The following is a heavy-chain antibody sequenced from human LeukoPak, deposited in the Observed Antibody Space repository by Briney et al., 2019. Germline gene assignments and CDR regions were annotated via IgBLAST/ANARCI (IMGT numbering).Heavy chain of an antibody. CDR3: ARESSGVIGY. V-gene: IGHV3-48*03. D-gene: IGHD3-10*01. CDR2: ICSSGSTI. Sequence: GGSLRLSCAASGFIFSSYEMDWVRQAPGKGLEWISYICSSGSTIYYADSVKGRFTISRDNAKGSLYLQLNSLRVDDTAIYYCARESSGVIGYWGQGTLVTVSS. J-gene: IGHJ4*02. CDR1: GFIFSSYE.